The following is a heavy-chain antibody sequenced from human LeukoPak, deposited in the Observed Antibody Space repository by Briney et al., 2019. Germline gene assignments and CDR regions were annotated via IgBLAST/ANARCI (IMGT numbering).Heavy chain of an antibody. D-gene: IGHD3-9*01. V-gene: IGHV3-53*01. CDR1: GFTVSSNY. Sequence: GSLRLSCVASGFTVSSNYMSWVRQAPGKGLAWVSVLYSGGNTYYSDSVKGRFTISRDNSKNTLYLQMNSLRAEDTAVYYCADYDILTGYRGGSDYWGQGTLVTVSS. J-gene: IGHJ4*02. CDR3: ADYDILTGYRGGSDY. CDR2: LYSGGNT.